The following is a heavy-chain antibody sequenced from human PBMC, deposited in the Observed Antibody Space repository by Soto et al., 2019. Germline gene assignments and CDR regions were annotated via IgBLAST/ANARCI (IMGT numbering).Heavy chain of an antibody. D-gene: IGHD6-19*01. Sequence: QVQLVQSGAEVKKPGASVKVSCKASGYTFTGYYMHWVRQAPGQGLEWMGWINPNSGGTNYAQKFQGRVTMTRDTSISTAYMELSRLRSADTAVYYCARDAGYSRGWSGRGDYYYGMAVWGQGTTVTVSS. CDR2: INPNSGGT. V-gene: IGHV1-2*02. CDR1: GYTFTGYY. CDR3: ARDAGYSRGWSGRGDYYYGMAV. J-gene: IGHJ6*02.